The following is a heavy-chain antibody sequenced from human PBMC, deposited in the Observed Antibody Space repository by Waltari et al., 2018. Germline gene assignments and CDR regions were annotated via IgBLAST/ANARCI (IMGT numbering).Heavy chain of an antibody. D-gene: IGHD1-26*01. CDR1: GFNFSSYA. Sequence: EVQLLESGGGLVQPGGSLRLSCAASGFNFSSYAMSWVRQAPGKGLEWVSAISGSGGSTYYADAVKCRFTISRDNSKNTLYLQSNSLRAEDTAVYYCAKALRGSYRDYWGQGTLVTVSS. J-gene: IGHJ4*02. CDR3: AKALRGSYRDY. CDR2: ISGSGGST. V-gene: IGHV3-23*01.